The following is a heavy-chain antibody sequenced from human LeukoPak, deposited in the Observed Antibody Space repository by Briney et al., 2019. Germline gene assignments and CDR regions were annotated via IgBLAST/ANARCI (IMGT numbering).Heavy chain of an antibody. J-gene: IGHJ4*02. Sequence: GGSLRLSCAASGFTFSNHSMDWVRQAPGKGLEWVSYISRSSRTIYYADSVKGRFTISRDDGKNSLYLQMKSLRAEDTAVYYCARERIPGYFDYWGQGSLVTVSS. CDR3: ARERIPGYFDY. CDR1: GFTFSNHS. V-gene: IGHV3-48*01. CDR2: ISRSSRTI.